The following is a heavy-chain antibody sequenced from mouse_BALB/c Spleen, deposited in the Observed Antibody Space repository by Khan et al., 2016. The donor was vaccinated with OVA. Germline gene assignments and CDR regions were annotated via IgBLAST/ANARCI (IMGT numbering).Heavy chain of an antibody. V-gene: IGHV1-77*01. D-gene: IGHD1-2*01. CDR1: GYTFTDYY. Sequence: QVQLQQSGAELARPGASVKLSCKASGYTFTDYYINWVKQRTGQGLEWIGDIYPGSGKPYYNEKFKGKATLTADKSSSTAYMQLSSLTSEDSAVYFCARGDYGLYYFDYGGQGTTLTDSS. CDR3: ARGDYGLYYFDY. CDR2: IYPGSGKP. J-gene: IGHJ2*01.